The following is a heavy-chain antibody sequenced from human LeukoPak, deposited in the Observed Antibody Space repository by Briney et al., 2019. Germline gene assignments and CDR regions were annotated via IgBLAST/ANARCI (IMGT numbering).Heavy chain of an antibody. CDR3: ARSYCSSTSCYFSDPYYYYGMDV. Sequence: PGGSLRLSCAASGFIFSSYGMDWIRRAPGKGLEWVAFIRYGGSNKYYADSVKGRFTISRDNSKNTLYLQMNSLRAEDTAVYYCARSYCSSTSCYFSDPYYYYGMDVWGQGTTVTVSS. D-gene: IGHD2-2*01. V-gene: IGHV3-30*02. CDR2: IRYGGSNK. CDR1: GFIFSSYG. J-gene: IGHJ6*02.